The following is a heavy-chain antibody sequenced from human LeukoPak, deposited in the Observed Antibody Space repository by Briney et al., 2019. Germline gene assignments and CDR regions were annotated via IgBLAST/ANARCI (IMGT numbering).Heavy chain of an antibody. CDR3: ARLTGSYYPY. CDR1: GFTFGGYT. D-gene: IGHD1-26*01. J-gene: IGHJ4*02. V-gene: IGHV3-7*05. CDR2: IKQDGSEK. Sequence: PGGSLRLSCVASGFTFGGYTINWVRLAPGKGLEWVANIKQDGSEKYYVDSVKGRFTISRDNAKNSLYLQMNSLRAEDTAVYYCARLTGSYYPYWGQGTLVTVSS.